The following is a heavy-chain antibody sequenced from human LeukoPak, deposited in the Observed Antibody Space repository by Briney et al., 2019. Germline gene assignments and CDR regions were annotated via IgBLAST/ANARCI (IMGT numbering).Heavy chain of an antibody. CDR2: ISAYNGNT. D-gene: IGHD3-9*01. V-gene: IGHV1-18*01. J-gene: IGHJ5*02. Sequence: ASVKVSCKASGYTFTSYGISWVRQAPGQGLEWMGWISAYNGNTNYAQKLQGRVTMTTDTSTSTAYMELRSLRSDDTAVYYCARGDYDILTGYYGFWFDPWGQGTLVTVSS. CDR3: ARGDYDILTGYYGFWFDP. CDR1: GYTFTSYG.